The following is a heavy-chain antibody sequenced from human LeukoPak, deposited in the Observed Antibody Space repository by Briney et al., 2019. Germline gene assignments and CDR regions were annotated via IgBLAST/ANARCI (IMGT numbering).Heavy chain of an antibody. J-gene: IGHJ4*02. CDR2: IWYDGSNQ. CDR3: ATDRNSGKYYDY. D-gene: IGHD1-26*01. Sequence: PGRPLRLSCAASGLTFRNYGMHWVRQAPGKGLEWVAVIWYDGSNQYYLDSVKGRFTVSRDNAKNTLYLQMNSLRAEDTAVYYCATDRNSGKYYDYWGQGTLVTVSS. V-gene: IGHV3-33*01. CDR1: GLTFRNYG.